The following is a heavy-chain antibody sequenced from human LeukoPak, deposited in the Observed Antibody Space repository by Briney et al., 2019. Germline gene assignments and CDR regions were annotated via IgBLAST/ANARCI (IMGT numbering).Heavy chain of an antibody. J-gene: IGHJ4*02. D-gene: IGHD5-12*01. Sequence: PSETLSLTCTVSGGSISSSSYYWGWIRQPPGKGLEWIGSIYYSGSTYYNPSLKSRVTISVDTSKNQFSLKLSSVTAADTAVYYCVSIDIVATRSIDYWGQGTLVTVSS. CDR3: VSIDIVATRSIDY. V-gene: IGHV4-39*07. CDR1: GGSISSSSYY. CDR2: IYYSGST.